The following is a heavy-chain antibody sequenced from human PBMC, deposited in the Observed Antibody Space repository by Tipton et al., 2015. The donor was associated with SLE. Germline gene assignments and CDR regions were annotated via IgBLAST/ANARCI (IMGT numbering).Heavy chain of an antibody. CDR3: ARRPPTYYDFWRGSPDH. CDR2: IYYSGST. D-gene: IGHD3-3*01. CDR1: GGSISSSSYY. Sequence: TLSLTCTVSGGSISSSSYYWGWIRQPPGKGLEWIGTIYYSGSTYYNPSLKSRVTISVATSKNQFSLKLSSVTAADTAVYYCARRPPTYYDFWRGSPDHWGQGTLVTVSS. V-gene: IGHV4-39*01. J-gene: IGHJ4*02.